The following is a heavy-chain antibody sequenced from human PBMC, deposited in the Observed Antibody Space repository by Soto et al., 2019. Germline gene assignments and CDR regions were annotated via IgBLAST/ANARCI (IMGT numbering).Heavy chain of an antibody. J-gene: IGHJ4*02. CDR2: IYYSGST. Sequence: SETLSLTCTVSGDSVSSGTYYWGWIRQPPGKGLEWIGYIYYSGSTNYNPSLKSRVTISVDTSKNQFSLKLSSVTAADTAVYYCARRRIAAAGEFDYWGQGTLVTVSS. CDR3: ARRRIAAAGEFDY. D-gene: IGHD6-13*01. V-gene: IGHV4-61*01. CDR1: GDSVSSGTYY.